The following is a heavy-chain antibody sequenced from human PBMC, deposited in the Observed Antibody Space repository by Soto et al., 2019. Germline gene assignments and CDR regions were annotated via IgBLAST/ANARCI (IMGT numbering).Heavy chain of an antibody. D-gene: IGHD3-3*01. CDR1: GYTFTSYD. CDR3: ARGRVVIGPVDY. CDR2: MNPNSGNT. J-gene: IGHJ4*02. V-gene: IGHV1-8*01. Sequence: QVQLVQSGAEVKKPGASVKVSCKASGYTFTSYDINWVRQATGQGLEWMGWMNPNSGNTGYAQKFQCRVTMTRNTTRSTAYMELSSLRSEDTAVYYCARGRVVIGPVDYWGQGTLVTVSS.